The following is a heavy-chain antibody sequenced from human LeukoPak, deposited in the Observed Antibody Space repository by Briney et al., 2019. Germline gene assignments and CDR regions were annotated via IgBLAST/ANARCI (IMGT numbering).Heavy chain of an antibody. Sequence: GRSLRLSCAASGFTFSSYGMHWVRQAPGKGLEWVAVISYDGSNKYYADSVKGRFTISRDNSKNTLYLQMNSLRAEDTAVYYCARDPYCSGGSCYSGWFDPWGQGTLVTVSS. CDR3: ARDPYCSGGSCYSGWFDP. J-gene: IGHJ5*02. CDR2: ISYDGSNK. V-gene: IGHV3-30*03. CDR1: GFTFSSYG. D-gene: IGHD2-15*01.